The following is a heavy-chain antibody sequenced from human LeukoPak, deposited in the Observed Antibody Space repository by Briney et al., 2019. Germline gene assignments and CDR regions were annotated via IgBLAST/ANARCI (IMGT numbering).Heavy chain of an antibody. J-gene: IGHJ6*03. D-gene: IGHD1-1*01. CDR3: ARGGGVQLEPSYYMDV. CDR2: MNPNSGNT. CDR1: GYTFTSYD. V-gene: IGHV1-8*03. Sequence: GASVKVSCKASGYTFTSYDINWVRQATGQGLEWMGWMNPNSGNTGYAQKFQGRVTITRNTSISTAYMELSSLRSEDTAVYYCARGGGVQLEPSYYMDVWGKGTTVTVSS.